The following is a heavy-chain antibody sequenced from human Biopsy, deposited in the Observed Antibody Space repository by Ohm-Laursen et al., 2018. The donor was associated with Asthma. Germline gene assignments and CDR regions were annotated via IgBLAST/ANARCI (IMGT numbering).Heavy chain of an antibody. V-gene: IGHV1-69*01. CDR2: INSVLSTT. J-gene: IGHJ4*02. Sequence: GSSVKVSCKSLGGAFNTYVIGWVRQAPGQGLEWMGGINSVLSTTTYPQKFQDRVTITADDSTSTVYMELSSLRSEDTAVYYCARKAGSCISRTCYSLDFWGQGTLVTVSS. D-gene: IGHD2-2*01. CDR3: ARKAGSCISRTCYSLDF. CDR1: GGAFNTYV.